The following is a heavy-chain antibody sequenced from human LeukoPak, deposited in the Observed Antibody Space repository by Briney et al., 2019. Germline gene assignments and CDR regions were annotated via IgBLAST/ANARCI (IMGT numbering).Heavy chain of an antibody. Sequence: SETLSLTCAVSGGSISSSNWWSWVRQPPGKGLEWIGEIYHSGSTNYNPSLKSRVTISVDKSKNQFSLKLSSVTAADTAVYYCARTKKIAAAGIYFDYWGQGTLVTVSS. CDR1: GGSISSSNW. V-gene: IGHV4-4*02. D-gene: IGHD6-13*01. CDR2: IYHSGST. J-gene: IGHJ4*02. CDR3: ARTKKIAAAGIYFDY.